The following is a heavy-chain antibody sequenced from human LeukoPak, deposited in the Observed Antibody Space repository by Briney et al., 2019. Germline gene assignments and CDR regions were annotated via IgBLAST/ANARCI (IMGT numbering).Heavy chain of an antibody. J-gene: IGHJ3*02. Sequence: GGSLRLSCAASGFTFDDYAMHWVRQAPGKGLEWVSGISWNSGSIGYADPVKGQFTISRDNAKNSLYLQMNSLRAEDTALYYCAKGKYSSGWYGAFDIWGQGTMVTVSS. CDR1: GFTFDDYA. CDR2: ISWNSGSI. V-gene: IGHV3-9*01. D-gene: IGHD6-19*01. CDR3: AKGKYSSGWYGAFDI.